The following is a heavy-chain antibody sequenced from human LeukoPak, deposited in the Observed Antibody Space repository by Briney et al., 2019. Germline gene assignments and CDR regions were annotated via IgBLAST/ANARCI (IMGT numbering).Heavy chain of an antibody. CDR3: AREESSGAYGD. J-gene: IGHJ4*02. CDR2: IYYSGST. CDR1: GGSISSYY. Sequence: SETLSLTCTVPGGSISSYYWSWIRQPPGKGLEWIGYIYYSGSTNYNPSLKSRVTISVDTSKNQFSLKLSSVTAADTAVYYCAREESSGAYGDWGQGTLVTVSS. D-gene: IGHD6-19*01. V-gene: IGHV4-59*01.